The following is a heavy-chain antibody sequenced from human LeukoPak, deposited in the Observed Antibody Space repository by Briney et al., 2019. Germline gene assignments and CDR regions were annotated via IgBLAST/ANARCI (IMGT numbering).Heavy chain of an antibody. V-gene: IGHV1-46*01. D-gene: IGHD2-8*01. CDR2: VNPSGGST. CDR1: GYTFTNYY. Sequence: ASVKVSCKASGYTFTNYYMHWVRQAPGQGLEWMGIVNPSGGSTTYVQKFQGRVSMTRDTSTSTVYMELSSLRSEDTAVYYCARDPVGVRYNYYGMDVWGQGTTVTVSS. J-gene: IGHJ6*02. CDR3: ARDPVGVRYNYYGMDV.